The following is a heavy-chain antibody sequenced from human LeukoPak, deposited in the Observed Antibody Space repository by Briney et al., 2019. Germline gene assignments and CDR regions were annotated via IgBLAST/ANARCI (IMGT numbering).Heavy chain of an antibody. Sequence: SETLSLTCTVSGGSISSSSYYWGWIRQPPGKGLEWIGSIYYSGSTYYNPSLKSRVTISVDTSKNQFSLKLSSVTAADTAVYYCARGQWLATGYWFDPWGQGTLVTVSS. J-gene: IGHJ5*02. CDR3: ARGQWLATGYWFDP. CDR2: IYYSGST. V-gene: IGHV4-39*01. CDR1: GGSISSSSYY. D-gene: IGHD6-19*01.